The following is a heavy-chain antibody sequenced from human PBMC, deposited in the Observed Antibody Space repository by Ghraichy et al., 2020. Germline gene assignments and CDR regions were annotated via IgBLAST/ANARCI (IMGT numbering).Heavy chain of an antibody. V-gene: IGHV2-5*02. J-gene: IGHJ4*02. CDR3: AHRRIYDSSGYYPYFDY. CDR2: IYWDDDK. CDR1: GFSLSTVGLG. Sequence: SGPTLVKPTQTLTLTCSFSGFSLSTVGLGVGWIRQPPGKALEWLALIYWDDDKRYSPSLKNRLTITKDSSKNQVALTLTDVDPVDTATYYCAHRRIYDSSGYYPYFDYWGQGTLVSVSA. D-gene: IGHD3-22*01.